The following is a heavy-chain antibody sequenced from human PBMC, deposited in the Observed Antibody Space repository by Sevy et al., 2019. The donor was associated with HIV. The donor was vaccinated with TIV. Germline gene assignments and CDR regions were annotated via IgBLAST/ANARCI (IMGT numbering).Heavy chain of an antibody. CDR2: MNTDGSST. V-gene: IGHV3-74*01. Sequence: GGSLRLSCEASGFDFSSHWMQWVRQAPGKGLVWVSRMNTDGSSTNYAASVNGRFTISRDNAKNTLYLEMNNLIDEDKALYYWATPRFDFWGPGTLVTVSS. CDR1: GFDFSSHW. CDR3: ATPRFDF. J-gene: IGHJ4*02.